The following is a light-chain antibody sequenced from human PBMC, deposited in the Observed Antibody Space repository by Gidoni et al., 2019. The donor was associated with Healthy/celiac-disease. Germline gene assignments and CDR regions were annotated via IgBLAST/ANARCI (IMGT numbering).Light chain of an antibody. CDR3: QQSYSTSWT. CDR1: QSISSY. J-gene: IGKJ1*01. Sequence: DIQTIHSPSSLSASVGDRVTITCRASQSISSYLNWYQQKPGKAPKLLIYAASSLQSGVPSRFSGSGSGTDFTLTISSLQPEDFATYYCQQSYSTSWTFGQGTKVEIK. V-gene: IGKV1-39*01. CDR2: AAS.